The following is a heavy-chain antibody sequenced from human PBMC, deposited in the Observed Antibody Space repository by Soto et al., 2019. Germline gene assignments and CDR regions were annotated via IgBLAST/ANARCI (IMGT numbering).Heavy chain of an antibody. CDR2: VSHSGST. D-gene: IGHD1-26*01. Sequence: QVQLQQWRAGLLKPSETLSLTGAVYGGSCRDYYWSWIRQTPEKGLEWIGEVSHSGSTTYNPSLKNRVTLAIHTSKNQFSLTLNSVTAADTAMYFCAREEPALRHHDYWGQGNLVTVSS. V-gene: IGHV4-34*02. CDR3: AREEPALRHHDY. J-gene: IGHJ4*02. CDR1: GGSCRDYY.